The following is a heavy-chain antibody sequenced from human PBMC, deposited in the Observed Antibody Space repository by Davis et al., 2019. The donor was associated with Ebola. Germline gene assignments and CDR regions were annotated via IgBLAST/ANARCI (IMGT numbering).Heavy chain of an antibody. CDR2: IRSKIYGGTT. V-gene: IGHV3-49*04. D-gene: IGHD3-9*01. Sequence: PGGSLRLSCTASGFTFGDYAMTWVRQVPGKGLEWVGFIRSKIYGGTTEYAASVEGRFTISRDNAKNSLYLRLNSLRAEDTALYHCARVNAVTGYSRFDSWGQGTLVTVSS. CDR3: ARVNAVTGYSRFDS. J-gene: IGHJ5*01. CDR1: GFTFGDYA.